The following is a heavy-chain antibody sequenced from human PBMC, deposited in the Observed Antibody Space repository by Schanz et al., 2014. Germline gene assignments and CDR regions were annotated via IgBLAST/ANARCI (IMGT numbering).Heavy chain of an antibody. V-gene: IGHV3-53*01. CDR2: MYINSGST. D-gene: IGHD5-12*01. Sequence: EVQLVESGGGLIQPGGSLRLSCAVSGFSVSTNYMSWVRQAPGKGLEWISSMYINSGSTQYADSVKGRFTFSRDNSKNTLYLQMNSLRAEDTAVYYCAKDMGRGGYNWGFDSWGQGTLVTVSS. CDR1: GFSVSTNY. CDR3: AKDMGRGGYNWGFDS. J-gene: IGHJ4*02.